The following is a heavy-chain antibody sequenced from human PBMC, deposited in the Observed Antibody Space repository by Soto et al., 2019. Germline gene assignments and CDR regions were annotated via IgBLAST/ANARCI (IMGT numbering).Heavy chain of an antibody. Sequence: GGSLRLSCAASGFTFSSYGMHWVRQAPGKGLEWVAVISYDGSNKYYADSVKGRFTISRDNSKNTLYLQMNSLRAEDTAVYYCAKDLPYDYFDYWGQGTLVTVSS. CDR2: ISYDGSNK. CDR3: AKDLPYDYFDY. J-gene: IGHJ4*02. V-gene: IGHV3-30*18. CDR1: GFTFSSYG. D-gene: IGHD3-16*01.